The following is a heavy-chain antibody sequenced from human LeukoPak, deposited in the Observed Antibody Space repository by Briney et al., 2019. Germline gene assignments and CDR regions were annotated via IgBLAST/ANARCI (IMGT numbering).Heavy chain of an antibody. Sequence: SETLSLTCTVSGGSISSYYWSWIRQPAGKGLEWIGRIYTSGSTNHNPSLKSRVTMSVGTSKNQFSLKLSSVTAADTAVYYCAREVTYYYDSSGYEDAFDIWGQGTMVTVSS. D-gene: IGHD3-22*01. J-gene: IGHJ3*02. V-gene: IGHV4-4*07. CDR3: AREVTYYYDSSGYEDAFDI. CDR1: GGSISSYY. CDR2: IYTSGST.